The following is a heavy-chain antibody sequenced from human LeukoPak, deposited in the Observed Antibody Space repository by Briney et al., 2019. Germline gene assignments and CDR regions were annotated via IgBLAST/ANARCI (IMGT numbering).Heavy chain of an antibody. Sequence: QPGGTLRLSCAASGFTFSNYGMSWVRQAPGKGLEWVSAISGSGGSTYYADSVKGRFTISRDNSKNTLFLQMNSLRAEDTAVYYCAKDPDSFAIAGWFDPWGQGTLVTVSS. CDR1: GFTFSNYG. V-gene: IGHV3-23*01. J-gene: IGHJ5*02. CDR3: AKDPDSFAIAGWFDP. D-gene: IGHD3-3*01. CDR2: ISGSGGST.